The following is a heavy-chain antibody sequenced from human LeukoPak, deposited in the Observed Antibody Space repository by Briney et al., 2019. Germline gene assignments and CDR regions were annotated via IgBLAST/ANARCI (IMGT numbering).Heavy chain of an antibody. CDR2: ISWDGVVI. D-gene: IGHD2-8*02. CDR3: AKDLETKYCIDQ. J-gene: IGHJ4*02. Sequence: GGSQRLSCVTSGFTFRSSAMHWVRQAPGRGREWIAFISWDGVVIYYADSVKGRFTISRDTSKKQVSLQMDSLRAEDTAVYYCAKDLETKYCIDQWGRGALVTVSS. CDR1: GFTFRSSA. V-gene: IGHV3-30*18.